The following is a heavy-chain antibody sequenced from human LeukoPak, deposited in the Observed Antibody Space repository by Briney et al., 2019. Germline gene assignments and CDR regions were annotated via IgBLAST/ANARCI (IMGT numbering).Heavy chain of an antibody. CDR1: GFTFSSYE. V-gene: IGHV3-48*03. CDR2: ISSSGSII. Sequence: GGSLRLSCAASGFTFSSYEMNWVRQAPGKGLEWVSYISSSGSIIYYADSVKGRFTISRDNAKNSLYLQMSSLRAEDTAVYYCARERFTXGSDFWGQGXXVTVSS. J-gene: IGHJ4*02. D-gene: IGHD2-2*03. CDR3: ARERFTXGSDF.